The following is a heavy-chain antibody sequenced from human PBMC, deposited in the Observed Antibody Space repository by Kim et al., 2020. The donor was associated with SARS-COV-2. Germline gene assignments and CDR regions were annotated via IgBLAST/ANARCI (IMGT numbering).Heavy chain of an antibody. J-gene: IGHJ4*02. V-gene: IGHV3-23*01. D-gene: IGHD3-22*01. CDR1: GFTFSSYA. CDR2: ISGSGGST. Sequence: GGSLRLSCAASGFTFSSYAMSWVRQAPGKGLEWVSAISGSGGSTYYADSVKGRFTISRDNSKNTLYLQMNSLRAEDTAVYYCAKEVFPYYYDSSGYYHGDLVDYWGQGTLVTVSS. CDR3: AKEVFPYYYDSSGYYHGDLVDY.